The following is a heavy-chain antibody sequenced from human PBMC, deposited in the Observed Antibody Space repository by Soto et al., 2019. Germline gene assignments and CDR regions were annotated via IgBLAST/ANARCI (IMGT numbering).Heavy chain of an antibody. CDR3: ARIRSRELRFLEWSNWFDP. J-gene: IGHJ5*02. CDR1: GFSLSTSGMC. CDR2: IDWDDDK. Sequence: ESAAAPVNPTQTVALDCTFPGFSLSTSGMCVSWIRQPPGKALEWLARIDWDDDKYYSTSLKTRLTISKDTSKNQVVLTMTNMDPVDTATYYCARIRSRELRFLEWSNWFDPWGQGTLVTVSS. D-gene: IGHD3-3*01. V-gene: IGHV2-70*11.